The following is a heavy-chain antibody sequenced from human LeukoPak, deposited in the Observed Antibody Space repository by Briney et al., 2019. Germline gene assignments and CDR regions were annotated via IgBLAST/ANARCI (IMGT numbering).Heavy chain of an antibody. D-gene: IGHD6-19*01. CDR2: ISSSSSYT. Sequence: GGSLRLSCAASGFTFSDYYMSWIRQAPGKGLEGVSYISSSSSYTNYADSVKGRFTISRDNAKNSLYLQMNSLRAEDTAVYYCARDFSGWDYYFDYWGQGTLVTVSS. J-gene: IGHJ4*02. CDR1: GFTFSDYY. V-gene: IGHV3-11*06. CDR3: ARDFSGWDYYFDY.